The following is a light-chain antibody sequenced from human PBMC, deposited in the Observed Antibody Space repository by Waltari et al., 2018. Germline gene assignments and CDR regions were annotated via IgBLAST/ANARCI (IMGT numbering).Light chain of an antibody. CDR3: QQYNSYST. CDR2: KAS. CDR1: QSVSVW. J-gene: IGKJ1*01. Sequence: DIQMTQSPSTLSASVGDRVTITCRASQSVSVWLAWYQQKPGKAPKLLIYKASNLESGVLSRFSGSGSGTEFTLTISSLQPDDFATYYCQQYNSYSTFGQGTKVEIK. V-gene: IGKV1-5*03.